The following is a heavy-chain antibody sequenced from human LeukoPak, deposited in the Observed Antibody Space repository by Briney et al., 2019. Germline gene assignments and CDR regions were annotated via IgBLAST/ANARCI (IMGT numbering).Heavy chain of an antibody. Sequence: SVKVSCKASGGTFSSYTISWVRQAPGQGLEWMGMIIPILGIANYAQKFQGRVTITADKSTSTAYMELSSLRSEDTAVYYCARVEEGGIAAATWGQGTLVTVSS. CDR1: GGTFSSYT. V-gene: IGHV1-69*02. J-gene: IGHJ4*02. CDR2: IIPILGIA. D-gene: IGHD6-13*01. CDR3: ARVEEGGIAAAT.